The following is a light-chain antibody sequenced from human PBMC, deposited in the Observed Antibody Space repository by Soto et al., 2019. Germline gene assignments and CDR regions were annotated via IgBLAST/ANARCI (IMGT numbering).Light chain of an antibody. CDR2: LAS. CDR1: QSVSSKY. Sequence: EIVLTQSPGTLSLSPGDRATLSCRASQSVSSKYSAWYQQRRGQPPRLLIYLASTRAPGIPDRFSGSGSGTDFTLTISRLQPEDFAVYYCQQYGNSPRTFGQGTKVEVK. J-gene: IGKJ1*01. CDR3: QQYGNSPRT. V-gene: IGKV3-20*01.